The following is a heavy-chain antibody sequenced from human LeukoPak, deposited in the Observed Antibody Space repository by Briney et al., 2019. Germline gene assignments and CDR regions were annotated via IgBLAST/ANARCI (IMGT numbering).Heavy chain of an antibody. CDR1: GGTFSSYA. CDR2: FIPIFGTA. V-gene: IGHV1-69*05. D-gene: IGHD3-10*01. Sequence: ASVKVSCKASGGTFSSYAISWVRQAPGQGLEWMGRFIPIFGTANYAQKFQGRVTITTDESTSTAYMELSSLRSEDTAVYYCASGFGELLEDYFDYWGQGTLVTVSS. J-gene: IGHJ4*02. CDR3: ASGFGELLEDYFDY.